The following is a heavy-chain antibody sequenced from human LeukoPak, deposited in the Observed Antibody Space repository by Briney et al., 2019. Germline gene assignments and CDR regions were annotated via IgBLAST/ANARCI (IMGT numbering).Heavy chain of an antibody. J-gene: IGHJ4*02. CDR3: ARGDYYDSSGYPDY. Sequence: GASVKVSCKASGYTFTGHYMHWVRQAPGQGLEWMGWINPNSGGRDYAQKFQGRVTLTRDTSINTAYMELSRLRSDDTAVYYCARGDYYDSSGYPDYWGQGTLVTVSS. V-gene: IGHV1-2*02. CDR2: INPNSGGR. D-gene: IGHD3-22*01. CDR1: GYTFTGHY.